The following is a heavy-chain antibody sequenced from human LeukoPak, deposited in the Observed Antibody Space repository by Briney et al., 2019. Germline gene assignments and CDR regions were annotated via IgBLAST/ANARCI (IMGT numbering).Heavy chain of an antibody. V-gene: IGHV3-33*01. CDR2: IWYDGSTK. CDR1: GFTFCSYG. CDR3: ARDSTPRHYDFWSGYYIGTWFDP. Sequence: GGSLRLSCAASGFTFCSYGMHWVRQAPGKGLEWVAVIWYDGSTKYYADSVKGRFTISRDNSKNTLYLQMNSLRAEDTAVYYCARDSTPRHYDFWSGYYIGTWFDPWGQGTLVTVSS. D-gene: IGHD3-3*01. J-gene: IGHJ5*02.